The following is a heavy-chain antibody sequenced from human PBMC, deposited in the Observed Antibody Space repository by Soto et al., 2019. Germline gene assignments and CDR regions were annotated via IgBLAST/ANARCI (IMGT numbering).Heavy chain of an antibody. CDR2: INPSGGST. CDR1: GYTFTSYY. CDR3: ARVRPLRGLVAKFDP. D-gene: IGHD3-9*01. Sequence: ASVKVSCKASGYTFTSYYMHWVRQAPGRGLEWMGIINPSGGSTSYAQKFQGRVTMTRDTSTSTVYMELSSLRSEDTAVYYCARVRPLRGLVAKFDPWGQGTLVTVSS. J-gene: IGHJ5*02. V-gene: IGHV1-46*01.